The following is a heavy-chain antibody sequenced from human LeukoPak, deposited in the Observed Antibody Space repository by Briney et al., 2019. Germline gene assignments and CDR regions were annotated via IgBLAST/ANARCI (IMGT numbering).Heavy chain of an antibody. CDR2: ISGSGGNT. CDR3: AKDRSESYFYFDF. D-gene: IGHD1-26*01. CDR1: GFTFSNYV. V-gene: IGHV3-23*01. J-gene: IGHJ4*02. Sequence: PGGSLRLSCAASGFTFSNYVMSWVHQAPGKGLEWVSAISGSGGNTYYADSVKGRFTISRDNSKNTLYLQMNSLRAEDTAVYYCAKDRSESYFYFDFWGQGTLVTVSS.